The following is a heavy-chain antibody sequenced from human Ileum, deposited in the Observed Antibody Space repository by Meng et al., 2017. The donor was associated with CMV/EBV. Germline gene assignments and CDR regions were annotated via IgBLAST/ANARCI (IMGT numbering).Heavy chain of an antibody. J-gene: IGHJ6*02. CDR1: GFSFNDYY. Sequence: SLKISCAASGFSFNDYYMSWIRQAPGKGLEWVSYISTTGSTMYYADSVKGRFTISRDNAKNSLYLQMNSLRAEDTAIYYCAREWEPRGYYYGMDVWGQGTTVTVSS. CDR2: ISTTGSTM. V-gene: IGHV3-11*01. CDR3: AREWEPRGYYYGMDV. D-gene: IGHD1-26*01.